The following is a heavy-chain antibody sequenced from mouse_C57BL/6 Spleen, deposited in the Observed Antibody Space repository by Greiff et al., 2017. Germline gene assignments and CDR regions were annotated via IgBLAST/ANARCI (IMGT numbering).Heavy chain of an antibody. D-gene: IGHD1-1*01. V-gene: IGHV1-64*01. Sequence: QVQLQQPGAELVKPGASVKLSCKASGYTFTSYWMHWVKQRPGQGLEWIGMIHPNSGSTNYNEKFKSKATLTVDKSSSTAYMQLSSLTSEDSAVDYCARGLRWDYYAMDYWGQGTTVTVSS. CDR2: IHPNSGST. J-gene: IGHJ4*01. CDR1: GYTFTSYW. CDR3: ARGLRWDYYAMDY.